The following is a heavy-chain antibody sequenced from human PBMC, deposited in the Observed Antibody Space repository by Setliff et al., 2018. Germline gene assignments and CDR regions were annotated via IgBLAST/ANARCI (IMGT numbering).Heavy chain of an antibody. D-gene: IGHD2-21*02. Sequence: GASVKVSCKASGYTFTSYAMNWVRQAPGQGLEWMGWISAYNGNTNYAQKFQGRVTMTTDTSTSTAYMELSRLRSDDTAVYYCVRAGLTAISNGLDYWGQGTLVTVSS. CDR1: GYTFTSYA. CDR2: ISAYNGNT. J-gene: IGHJ4*02. V-gene: IGHV1-18*01. CDR3: VRAGLTAISNGLDY.